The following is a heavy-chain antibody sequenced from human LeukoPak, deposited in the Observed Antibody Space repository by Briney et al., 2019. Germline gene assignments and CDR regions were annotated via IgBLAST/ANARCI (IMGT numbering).Heavy chain of an antibody. Sequence: SVKGRFTISRDNAKNSLYLQMNSLRVEDTAVYYCARDPRGYRNGYYDMDVWGQGTTVTVSS. J-gene: IGHJ6*02. D-gene: IGHD5-18*01. V-gene: IGHV3-48*03. CDR3: ARDPRGYRNGYYDMDV.